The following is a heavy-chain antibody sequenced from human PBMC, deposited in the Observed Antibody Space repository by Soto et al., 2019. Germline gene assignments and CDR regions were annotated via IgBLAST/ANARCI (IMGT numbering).Heavy chain of an antibody. V-gene: IGHV4-39*01. CDR1: GGSISSSTYY. CDR2: IYYSGST. J-gene: IGHJ4*02. CDR3: ANSYGDYVSY. Sequence: QLQLQESGPGLVKPSETLSLTCTVSGGSISSSTYYWGWIRQPPGKGLEWIGSIYYSGSTYYNPSLTRRVTISVDTAKNQFALKLSSVTAADTAVYYCANSYGDYVSYWGQGTLVTVSS. D-gene: IGHD4-17*01.